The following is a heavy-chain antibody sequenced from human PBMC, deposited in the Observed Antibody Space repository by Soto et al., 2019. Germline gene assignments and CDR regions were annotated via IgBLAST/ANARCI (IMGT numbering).Heavy chain of an antibody. CDR3: ARGARIAVAGTRSAYGMDV. CDR2: ISSSSSYI. J-gene: IGHJ6*02. V-gene: IGHV3-21*01. Sequence: GGSMRLSCAASGFTFSSYSMNWVRQAPGKALEWVSSISSSSSYIYYADSVKGRFTISRDNAKNSLYLQMNSLRAEDTAVYYCARGARIAVAGTRSAYGMDVWGQGTTVTVSS. D-gene: IGHD6-19*01. CDR1: GFTFSSYS.